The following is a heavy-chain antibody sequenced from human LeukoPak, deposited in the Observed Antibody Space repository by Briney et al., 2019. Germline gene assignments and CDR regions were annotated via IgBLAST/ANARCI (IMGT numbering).Heavy chain of an antibody. CDR2: IIPMLGIA. Sequence: SVKVSCTASGGTFSSYTITWVRQAPGQGLEWMGMIIPMLGIANYAQKFQGRVTITADKSTSTAYMEMSSLRSEDTAVYYCARGPYYYDRSGYADTWGQGTLVTVSS. V-gene: IGHV1-69*02. J-gene: IGHJ5*02. D-gene: IGHD3-22*01. CDR1: GGTFSSYT. CDR3: ARGPYYYDRSGYADT.